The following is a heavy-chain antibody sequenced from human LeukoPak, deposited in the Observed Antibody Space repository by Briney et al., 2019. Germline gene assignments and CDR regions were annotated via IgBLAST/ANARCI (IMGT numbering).Heavy chain of an antibody. D-gene: IGHD6-19*01. J-gene: IGHJ4*02. CDR2: IYSGDIT. CDR1: GFIVSSYY. CDR3: ARERDSSGWQVDY. Sequence: PGGSLILYCAASGFIVSSYYMTWVRQAPGKGLEWVSVIYSGDITYYADSVKGRFTISRDNSKNTLYLQMNSLRAEDTAVYYCARERDSSGWQVDYWGQGTLVTVSS. V-gene: IGHV3-53*01.